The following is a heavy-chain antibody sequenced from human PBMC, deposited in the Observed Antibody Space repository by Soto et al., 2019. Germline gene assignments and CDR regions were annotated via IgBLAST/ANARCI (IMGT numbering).Heavy chain of an antibody. Sequence: GGSLRLSCAASGFTFSSYAMHWVRQAPGKGLEWVAVISYDGSNKYYADSVKGRFTISRDNSKNTPYLQMNSLRAEDTAVYYCAREGIQLWLHYYGMDVWGQGTTVTVSS. CDR2: ISYDGSNK. J-gene: IGHJ6*02. V-gene: IGHV3-30-3*01. D-gene: IGHD5-18*01. CDR1: GFTFSSYA. CDR3: AREGIQLWLHYYGMDV.